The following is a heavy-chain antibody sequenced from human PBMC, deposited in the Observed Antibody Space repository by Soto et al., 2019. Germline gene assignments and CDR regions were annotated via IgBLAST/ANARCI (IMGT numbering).Heavy chain of an antibody. CDR3: ASFLLGDCSGGSCYPEASDY. J-gene: IGHJ4*02. V-gene: IGHV3-21*01. CDR2: ISSSSSYI. CDR1: GFTFSSYS. Sequence: EVQLVESGGGLVKPGGSLRLSCAASGFTFSSYSMNWVRQAPGKGLEWVSSISSSSSYIYYADSVKGRFTISRDNAKNSLYWQMNSLRAEDTAVYYCASFLLGDCSGGSCYPEASDYWGQGTPVTVSS. D-gene: IGHD2-15*01.